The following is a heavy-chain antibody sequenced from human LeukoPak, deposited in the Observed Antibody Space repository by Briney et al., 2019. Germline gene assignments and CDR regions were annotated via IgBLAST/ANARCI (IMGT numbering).Heavy chain of an antibody. V-gene: IGHV4-34*01. CDR1: GGSFSGYY. CDR2: INHSGST. CDR3: ARVSRGYYYYYGMDV. Sequence: SETLSLTCAVYGGSFSGYYWSWIRQPPGKGREWMGEINHSGSTNYNPSLKSRVTISVDTSKNQFSLKLSSVTAADTAVYYCARVSRGYYYYYGMDVWGQGTTVTVSS. J-gene: IGHJ6*02.